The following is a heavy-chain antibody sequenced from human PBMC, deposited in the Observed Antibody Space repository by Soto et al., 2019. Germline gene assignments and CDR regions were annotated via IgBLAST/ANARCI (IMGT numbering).Heavy chain of an antibody. J-gene: IGHJ5*02. Sequence: GGSLRLSCAASGFTFSSYGMHWVRQAPGKGLEWVAVIWYDGSNKYYADSVKGRFTISRDNSKNTLYLQMNSLRAEDTAVYYCATPLASYDILTGYYHWGQGTLVTVSS. D-gene: IGHD3-9*01. CDR2: IWYDGSNK. CDR3: ATPLASYDILTGYYH. V-gene: IGHV3-33*01. CDR1: GFTFSSYG.